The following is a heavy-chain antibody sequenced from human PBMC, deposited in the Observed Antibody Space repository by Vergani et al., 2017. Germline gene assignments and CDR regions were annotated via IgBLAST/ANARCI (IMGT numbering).Heavy chain of an antibody. CDR1: VFTFSSYG. CDR2: IWYDGSNK. J-gene: IGHJ6*03. D-gene: IGHD2-21*01. V-gene: IGHV3-33*01. CDR3: ARCPVVYYYYYMDV. Sequence: QVQLVESGGGVVQPGRSLRLSCAASVFTFSSYGMHWVRQAPGKGLEWVAVIWYDGSNKYYADSVKGRFTISRDNSKNTLYLQMNSLRAEDTAVYYCARCPVVYYYYYMDVWGKGTTVTVSS.